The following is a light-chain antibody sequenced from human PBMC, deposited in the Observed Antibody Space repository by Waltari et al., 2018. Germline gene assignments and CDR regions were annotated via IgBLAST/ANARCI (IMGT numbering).Light chain of an antibody. J-gene: IGKJ2*03. V-gene: IGKV6-21*01. Sequence: EIVLTQSPEFQSVTLKEKVTITCRASHSIGGRLHWDQQKPDQSPKILIMYASQSLSGVPSRFSGSGSGTDFTLTIDGLETEDAATYYCHHSDSLPYSFGQGTKLEIK. CDR3: HHSDSLPYS. CDR1: HSIGGR. CDR2: YAS.